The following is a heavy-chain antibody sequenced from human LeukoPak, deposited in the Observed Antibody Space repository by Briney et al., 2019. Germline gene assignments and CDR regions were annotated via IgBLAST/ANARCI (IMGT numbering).Heavy chain of an antibody. CDR1: GFTFYTYG. CDR2: IGPDGGTT. D-gene: IGHD6-13*01. V-gene: IGHV3-64*01. J-gene: IGHJ4*02. Sequence: PGGSLRLSCAASGFTFYTYGMHRVRQAPGKGLEYVSGIGPDGGTTYYANSVKGRFTISRDNSKYMLYLQMGSLTADDMAVYYCARGAQLTDYWGQGTLVTISS. CDR3: ARGAQLTDY.